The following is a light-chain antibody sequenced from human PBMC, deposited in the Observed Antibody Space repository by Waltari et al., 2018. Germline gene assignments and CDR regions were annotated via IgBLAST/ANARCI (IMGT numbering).Light chain of an antibody. CDR3: QQYNRWPPLT. Sequence: DILMTQSPAARSVSPGDRATFSCRASQSISSNLAWYQQKPGQAPRLLIFDASTRATGVPARFRGSGSGTEFTLTISSLQSEDSAIYYCQQYNRWPPLTFGGGTKVEIK. V-gene: IGKV3-15*01. J-gene: IGKJ4*01. CDR1: QSISSN. CDR2: DAS.